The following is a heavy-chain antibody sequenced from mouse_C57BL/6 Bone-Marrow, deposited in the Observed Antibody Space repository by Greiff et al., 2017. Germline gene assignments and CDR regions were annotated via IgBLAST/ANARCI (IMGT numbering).Heavy chain of an antibody. CDR1: GYTFTDYE. V-gene: IGHV1-15*01. J-gene: IGHJ4*01. CDR3: TSPNWDNAMDY. D-gene: IGHD4-1*02. Sequence: QVQLQQSGAELVRPGASVTLSCKASGYTFTDYEMHWVKQTPVHGLEWIGAIDPETGGTAYNQKFKGKAILTADKSSSTAYMELRSLTSEDSAVYYCTSPNWDNAMDYWGQGTSVTVSS. CDR2: IDPETGGT.